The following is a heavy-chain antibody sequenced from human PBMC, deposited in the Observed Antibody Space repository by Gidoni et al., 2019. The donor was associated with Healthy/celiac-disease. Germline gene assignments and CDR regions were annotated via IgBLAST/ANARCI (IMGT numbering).Heavy chain of an antibody. Sequence: QVQLVQSGAEVKKPGASVKVSCKASGYTFPSTYMHWLRQAPGQGLEWMGIINPSGGSTSSAQKFQGRVTMTRDTSTSTVYMELSSLRSEDTAVYYCARNLRYYYDSSGYRPLYGMDVWGQGTTVTVSS. V-gene: IGHV1-46*01. J-gene: IGHJ6*02. D-gene: IGHD3-22*01. CDR2: INPSGGST. CDR1: GYTFPSTY. CDR3: ARNLRYYYDSSGYRPLYGMDV.